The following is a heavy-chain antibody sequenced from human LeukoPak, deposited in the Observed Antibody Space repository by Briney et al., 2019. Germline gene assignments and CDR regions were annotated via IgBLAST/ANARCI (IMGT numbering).Heavy chain of an antibody. V-gene: IGHV1-69*01. D-gene: IGHD2-15*01. J-gene: IGHJ3*02. CDR2: IIPIFGTA. CDR1: GGTFSSYA. Sequence: ASVKVSCKASGGTFSSYAISWVRQAPGQGLEWMGGIIPIFGTANYAQKFQGRVTITADESTSTAYMELSSLRSEDTAVYYCARGYCSGGSSYSGAFDIWGQGTMVTVSS. CDR3: ARGYCSGGSSYSGAFDI.